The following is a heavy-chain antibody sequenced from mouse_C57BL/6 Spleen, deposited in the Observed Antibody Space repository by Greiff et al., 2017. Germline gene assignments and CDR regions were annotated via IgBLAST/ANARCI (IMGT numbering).Heavy chain of an antibody. D-gene: IGHD1-1*01. CDR3: TIDYYGSPLAY. CDR1: GYTFTDYE. Sequence: VQLVESGAELVRPGASVTLSCKASGYTFTDYEMHWVKQTPVHGLEWIGAIDPETGGTAYNQKFKGKAILTADKSSSTAYMELRSLTSEDSAVYYCTIDYYGSPLAYWGQGTLVTVSA. V-gene: IGHV1-15*01. CDR2: IDPETGGT. J-gene: IGHJ3*01.